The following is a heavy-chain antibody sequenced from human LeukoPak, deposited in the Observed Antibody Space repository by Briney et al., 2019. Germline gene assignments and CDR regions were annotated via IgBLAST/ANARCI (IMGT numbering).Heavy chain of an antibody. V-gene: IGHV3-43*02. Sequence: QPGGSLRISCAASGFMFDDYAMHWVRQAPGKGLEWVSLISADGGSTFYADSVKGRFTISRDNNNNSLSLQMNSLTTEDTAFYYCAREHFSHTSNYFDNWGQGLLVTVSS. D-gene: IGHD3-3*02. CDR1: GFMFDDYA. CDR2: ISADGGST. CDR3: AREHFSHTSNYFDN. J-gene: IGHJ4*02.